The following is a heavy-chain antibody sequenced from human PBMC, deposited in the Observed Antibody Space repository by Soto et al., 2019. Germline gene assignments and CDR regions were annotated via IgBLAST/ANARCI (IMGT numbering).Heavy chain of an antibody. Sequence: QAQLVQSGTEVKKPGASVKVSCKASGYPFTGPYIYWVRQAPRQGLEWMGWINPRSGGTEFAEKFQGRVTVTRDTSIRTVFLELNSLTSDDTGVYFCARDFRTYSHGVDVWGQGTAVIVSS. CDR2: INPRSGGT. V-gene: IGHV1-2*02. D-gene: IGHD4-4*01. CDR1: GYPFTGPY. CDR3: ARDFRTYSHGVDV. J-gene: IGHJ6*02.